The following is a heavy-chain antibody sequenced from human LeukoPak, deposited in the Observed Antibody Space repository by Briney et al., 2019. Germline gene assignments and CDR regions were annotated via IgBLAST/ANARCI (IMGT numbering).Heavy chain of an antibody. Sequence: GGSLRLSCAAPGFTFSSYSMNWVRQAPGKGLEWVSYISSSSSTIYYADSVKGRFTISGDNAKNSLYLQMNSLRAEDTAVYYCARDPPYSSRGSDAFDIWGQGTMVTVSS. D-gene: IGHD6-13*01. V-gene: IGHV3-48*01. J-gene: IGHJ3*02. CDR1: GFTFSSYS. CDR3: ARDPPYSSRGSDAFDI. CDR2: ISSSSSTI.